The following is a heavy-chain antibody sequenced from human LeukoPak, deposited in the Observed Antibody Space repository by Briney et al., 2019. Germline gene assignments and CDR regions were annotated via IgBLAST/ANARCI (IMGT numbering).Heavy chain of an antibody. J-gene: IGHJ4*02. CDR3: ARGRYYGSDY. V-gene: IGHV4-59*12. Sequence: SETLSLTCTVSGGSISSYYWSWIRQPPGKGLEWIGYIYYSGSTNYNPSLKSRVTISVDTPKNQFSLKLSSVTAADTAVYYCARGRYYGSDYWGQGTLVTVSS. D-gene: IGHD3-10*01. CDR1: GGSISSYY. CDR2: IYYSGST.